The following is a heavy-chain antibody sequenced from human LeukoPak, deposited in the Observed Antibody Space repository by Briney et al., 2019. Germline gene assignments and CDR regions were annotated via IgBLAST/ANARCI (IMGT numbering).Heavy chain of an antibody. D-gene: IGHD6-6*01. J-gene: IGHJ4*02. V-gene: IGHV4-34*01. CDR2: INHSGST. CDR1: GGSFSGYY. Sequence: SETLSLTCAVYGGSFSGYYWSWIRQPPGKGLEWIGEINHSGSTNYNPSLKSRVTISVDTSKSQFSLKLSSVTAADTAVYYCARGIRIGSSAGYFDYWGQGTLVTVSS. CDR3: ARGIRIGSSAGYFDY.